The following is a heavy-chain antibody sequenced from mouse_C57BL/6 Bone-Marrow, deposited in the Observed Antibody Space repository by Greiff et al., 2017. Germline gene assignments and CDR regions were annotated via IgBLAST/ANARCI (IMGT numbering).Heavy chain of an antibody. V-gene: IGHV1-15*01. J-gene: IGHJ2*01. CDR3: TRGGIYYGNYFDY. CDR1: GYTFTDYE. D-gene: IGHD2-1*01. CDR2: IDPETGGT. Sequence: QVQLQQSGAELVRPGASVTLSCKASGYTFTDYEMHWVKQTPVHGLEWIGAIDPETGGTAYNQKFKGKAILTADKSSSTAYMELRILTSEDSAVYYGTRGGIYYGNYFDYWGQGTTLTVSS.